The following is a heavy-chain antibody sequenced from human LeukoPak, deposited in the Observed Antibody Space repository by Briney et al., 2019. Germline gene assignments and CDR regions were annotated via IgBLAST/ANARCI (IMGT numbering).Heavy chain of an antibody. CDR1: GGTFSSYA. CDR3: ARPVGDCSSTSCAAFDY. CDR2: IIPIFGTA. D-gene: IGHD2-2*01. Sequence: SVKVSCKASGGTFSSYAISWVRQAPGQGLEWMGGIIPIFGTANYAQKFQGRVTITADESTSTAYMELSSLRSEDTAVYYCARPVGDCSSTSCAAFDYWGQGTLVTVSS. J-gene: IGHJ4*02. V-gene: IGHV1-69*01.